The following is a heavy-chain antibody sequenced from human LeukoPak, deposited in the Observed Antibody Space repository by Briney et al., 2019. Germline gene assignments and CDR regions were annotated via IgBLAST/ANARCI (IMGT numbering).Heavy chain of an antibody. Sequence: GGSLRLSCAASGFTFSSYGMHWVRQAPGKGLEWVAVISYDGSNKYYADSVKGRFTISRDNAKNSLSLQMNSLRAEDTAMYYCARKVGKYSGWYNYWGQGTLVTVSS. CDR2: ISYDGSNK. D-gene: IGHD6-19*01. CDR1: GFTFSSYG. V-gene: IGHV3-30*03. J-gene: IGHJ4*02. CDR3: ARKVGKYSGWYNY.